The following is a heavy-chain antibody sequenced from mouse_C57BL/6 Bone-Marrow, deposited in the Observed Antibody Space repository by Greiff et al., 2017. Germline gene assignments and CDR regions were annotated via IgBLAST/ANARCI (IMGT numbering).Heavy chain of an antibody. CDR1: GYTFTSYW. D-gene: IGHD1-1*01. CDR2: IYPGSGST. J-gene: IGHJ1*03. Sequence: QVQLQQSGAELVKPGASVKMSCKASGYTFTSYWITWVKQRHGQGLEWIGDIYPGSGSTNYNEKFKSKATLTVDTSYSTAYMQLSSLTSEDSAVYYCTSHYVSSYWYFSVRGTRTTVTVSS. CDR3: TSHYVSSYWYFSV. V-gene: IGHV1-55*01.